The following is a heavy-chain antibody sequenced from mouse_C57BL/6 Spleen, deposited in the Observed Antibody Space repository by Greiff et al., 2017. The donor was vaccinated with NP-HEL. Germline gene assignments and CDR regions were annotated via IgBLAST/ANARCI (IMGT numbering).Heavy chain of an antibody. CDR3: ARWSNWAFDY. J-gene: IGHJ2*01. V-gene: IGHV5-12*01. CDR2: ISNGGGST. D-gene: IGHD4-1*01. CDR1: GFTFSDYY. Sequence: EVQVVESGGGLVQPGGSLKLSCAASGFTFSDYYMYWVRQTPEKRLEWVAYISNGGGSTYYPDTVKGRFTISRDNAKNTLYLQMSRLKSEDTAMYYCARWSNWAFDYWGQGTTLTVSS.